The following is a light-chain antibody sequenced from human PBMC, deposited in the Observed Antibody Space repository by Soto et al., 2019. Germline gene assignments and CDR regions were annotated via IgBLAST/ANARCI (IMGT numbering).Light chain of an antibody. CDR1: SSDVGRYNY. CDR2: EVS. Sequence: QSVLTQPASVSGSPGQSITISCTGASSDVGRYNYVSWYQLHPGKAPKLIIYEVSNRPSGVSHRFSGSKSGNTASLTISGLQAEDKADYYCSSYTITNILSDVFGTGTKVTVL. V-gene: IGLV2-14*01. J-gene: IGLJ1*01. CDR3: SSYTITNILSDV.